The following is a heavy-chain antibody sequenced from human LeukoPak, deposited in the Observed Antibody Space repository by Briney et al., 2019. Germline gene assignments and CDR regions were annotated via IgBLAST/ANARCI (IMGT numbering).Heavy chain of an antibody. CDR1: GFTFSDYY. CDR3: AREIVGTIKSYFDY. D-gene: IGHD1-26*01. Sequence: GGSLRLSCAASGFTFSDYYMSWIRQAPGKGLEWVSYISSSGSTIYYADSVKGRFTISRDNAKNSLYLQVNSLRAEDTAIYYCAREIVGTIKSYFDYWGQGTLVTASS. CDR2: ISSSGSTI. J-gene: IGHJ4*02. V-gene: IGHV3-11*04.